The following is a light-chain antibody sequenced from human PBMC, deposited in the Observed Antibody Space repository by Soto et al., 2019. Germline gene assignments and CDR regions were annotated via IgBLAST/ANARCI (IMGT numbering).Light chain of an antibody. CDR2: GAS. V-gene: IGKV3-20*01. Sequence: EIVLTQSPGTLSVSPGERVTLSCRASQSVSSNYLAWYQQRPGQAPRLLFFGASYRSTGIPDRFSGSGSGTDFTLTISRLEPEDFAVYYCQQYSSSPPEFAFGPGTKVDSK. CDR3: QQYSSSPPEFA. CDR1: QSVSSNY. J-gene: IGKJ3*01.